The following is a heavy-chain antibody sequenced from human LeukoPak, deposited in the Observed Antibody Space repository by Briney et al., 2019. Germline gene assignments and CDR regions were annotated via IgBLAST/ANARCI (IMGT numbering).Heavy chain of an antibody. CDR1: GFTFSSCA. J-gene: IGHJ4*02. CDR3: AKDPTDFDSSGQTYFDY. D-gene: IGHD3-22*01. Sequence: GGSLRLSCAASGFTFSSCATNSVRQAPGKGRGWVSGISGSGGITHYADSVRGRFTISRDNSKNTLYLQMNSLRAEDTAVYYCAKDPTDFDSSGQTYFDYWGQGSLVTVSS. V-gene: IGHV3-23*01. CDR2: ISGSGGIT.